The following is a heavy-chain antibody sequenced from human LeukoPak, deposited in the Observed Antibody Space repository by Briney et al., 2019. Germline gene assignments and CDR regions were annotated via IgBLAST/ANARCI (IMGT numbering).Heavy chain of an antibody. CDR1: EFTFSSYA. CDR3: AKAHLLDWLLPFDY. J-gene: IGHJ4*02. CDR2: VSYDGSDK. Sequence: QPGGSLRPSCAASEFTFSSYAMHWVRQAPGKGLEWVALVSYDGSDKYYADSVKGRFTISRDNSKNTLYLQMNSLRGEDTAVYYCAKAHLLDWLLPFDYWGQGTLVTVSS. D-gene: IGHD3/OR15-3a*01. V-gene: IGHV3-30*18.